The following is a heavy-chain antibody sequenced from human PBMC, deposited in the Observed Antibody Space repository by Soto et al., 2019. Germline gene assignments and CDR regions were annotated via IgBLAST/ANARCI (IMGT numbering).Heavy chain of an antibody. CDR2: IYYSGST. Sequence: QLQLQESGPGLVKPSETLSLTCTVSGGSISSYYWSWIRQPPGKGLEWIGYIYYSGSTNYNPSLKSRVTISVDTSKNQFSLKLSSVTAADTAVYYCAMGRNYYGSGISWFDPWGQGTLVTVSS. CDR3: AMGRNYYGSGISWFDP. V-gene: IGHV4-59*08. D-gene: IGHD3-10*01. CDR1: GGSISSYY. J-gene: IGHJ5*02.